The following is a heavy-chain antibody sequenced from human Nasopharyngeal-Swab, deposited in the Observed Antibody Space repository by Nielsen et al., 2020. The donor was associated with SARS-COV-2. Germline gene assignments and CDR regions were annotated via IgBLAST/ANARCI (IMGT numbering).Heavy chain of an antibody. CDR2: INAGNGNT. V-gene: IGHV1-3*01. J-gene: IGHJ6*03. CDR1: GYTFTSYA. Sequence: ASVKVSCKASGYTFTSYAMHWVRQAPGQRLEWMGWINAGNGNTKYSQKCQGRVTITRDTSASTAYMELSSLRSEDTAVYYCARDRAYSNYATYMDVWGKGTTVTVSS. CDR3: ARDRAYSNYATYMDV. D-gene: IGHD4-11*01.